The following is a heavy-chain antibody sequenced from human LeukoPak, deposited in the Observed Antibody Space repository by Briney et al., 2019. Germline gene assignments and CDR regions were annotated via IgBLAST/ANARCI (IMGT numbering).Heavy chain of an antibody. CDR2: ISGSGGST. CDR3: AKVWGTLQQQLVFGGNDAFDI. V-gene: IGHV3-23*01. Sequence: PGGSLRLSCAASGFTFSSYAMSWVRQAPGKGLEWVSAISGSGGSTYYADSVKGRLTISRDNSKNTLYLQMNSLRAEDTAVYYCAKVWGTLQQQLVFGGNDAFDIWGQGTMVTVSS. J-gene: IGHJ3*02. CDR1: GFTFSSYA. D-gene: IGHD6-13*01.